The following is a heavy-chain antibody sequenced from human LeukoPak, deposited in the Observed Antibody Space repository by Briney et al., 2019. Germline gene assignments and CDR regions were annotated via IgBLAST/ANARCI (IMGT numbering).Heavy chain of an antibody. V-gene: IGHV3-30*18. Sequence: GGSLRLSCAASGFTFSRYIMHWIRQAPGKGLEWVTFISNDGRNKYYADSVRGRFTISRDNSMNTLYLQMNSLRAEDTAQYYCAKDRAWGQGTLVTVSS. CDR1: GFTFSRYI. CDR2: ISNDGRNK. J-gene: IGHJ4*02. CDR3: AKDRA.